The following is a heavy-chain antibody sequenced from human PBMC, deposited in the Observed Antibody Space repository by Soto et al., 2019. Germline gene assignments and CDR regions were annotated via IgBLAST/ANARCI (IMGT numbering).Heavy chain of an antibody. CDR3: ARLWAAAGTFAP. Sequence: PSETLSLTCTVSGGSISSYYWSWIRQPPGKGLEWIGYIYYSGSTNYNPSLKSRVTISVDTSKIQFSLKLSSVTAADTAVYYCARLWAAAGTFAPWGQGTLVTVSS. CDR1: GGSISSYY. V-gene: IGHV4-59*08. D-gene: IGHD6-13*01. J-gene: IGHJ5*02. CDR2: IYYSGST.